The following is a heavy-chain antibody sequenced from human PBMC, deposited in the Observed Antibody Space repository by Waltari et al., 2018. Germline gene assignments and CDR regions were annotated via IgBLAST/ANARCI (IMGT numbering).Heavy chain of an antibody. CDR1: GYTFTSYG. V-gene: IGHV1-18*01. CDR2: ISAYNGNT. D-gene: IGHD6-13*01. Sequence: QVQLVQSGAAVKKPGASVKVSCTASGYTFTSYGISWVRQAPGQGLEWMGWISAYNGNTNYAQKLQGRVTMTTDTSTSTAYMELRSLRSDDTAVYYCARRRGIMDSSSWPIDYWGQGTLVTVSS. J-gene: IGHJ4*02. CDR3: ARRRGIMDSSSWPIDY.